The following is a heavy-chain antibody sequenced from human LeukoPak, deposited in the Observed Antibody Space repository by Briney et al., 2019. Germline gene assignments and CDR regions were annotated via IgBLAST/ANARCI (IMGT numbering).Heavy chain of an antibody. CDR2: IYYSGST. V-gene: IGHV4-59*01. CDR1: GGSISSYY. CDR3: ARGSPYTSTWYPYFDN. D-gene: IGHD6-13*01. J-gene: IGHJ4*02. Sequence: PSETLSLTCTVPGGSISSYYWSWIRQPPGKGLEWIGYIYYSGSTNYNPSLKSRVTISVDTSKNQFSMKLSSVTAADTAVYYCARGSPYTSTWYPYFDNWGQGTLVTVSS.